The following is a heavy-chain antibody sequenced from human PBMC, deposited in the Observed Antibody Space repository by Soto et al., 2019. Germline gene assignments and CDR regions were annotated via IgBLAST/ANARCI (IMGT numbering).Heavy chain of an antibody. J-gene: IGHJ4*02. V-gene: IGHV1-69*01. CDR1: GGTFSSYA. D-gene: IGHD3-10*01. CDR2: IIPIFGTA. CDR3: ARKIYTESSPTHFDC. Sequence: QVQLVQSGAEVKKPGSSVKVSCKASGGTFSSYAISWVRQAPGQGLEWMGGIIPIFGTANYAQKFQGRVTITADESRSKAYMELSSLRSEDTAVYYCARKIYTESSPTHFDCWVQGSLVTVAS.